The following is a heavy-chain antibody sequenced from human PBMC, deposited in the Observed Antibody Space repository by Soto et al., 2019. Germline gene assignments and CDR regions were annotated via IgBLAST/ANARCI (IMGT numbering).Heavy chain of an antibody. CDR3: ARDQRLVEFDY. Sequence: GSLRLSCAASGFTFSRYWMHWVRQAPGSGLVWVSRINADGRSTFYAESVKGRFTISRDNAKNILHLQMNSLRAEDTAVYYCARDQRLVEFDYWGQGALVTVSS. D-gene: IGHD2-15*01. V-gene: IGHV3-74*01. CDR2: INADGRST. J-gene: IGHJ4*02. CDR1: GFTFSRYW.